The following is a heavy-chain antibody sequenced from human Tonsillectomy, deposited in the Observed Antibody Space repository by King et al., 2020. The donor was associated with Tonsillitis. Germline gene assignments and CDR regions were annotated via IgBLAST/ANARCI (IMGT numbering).Heavy chain of an antibody. V-gene: IGHV3-30-3*01. Sequence: QVQLVESGGGVVQPGRSLRLSCAASGFTFNSHSMDWVRQAPGKGLEWVAIISFDGGNKYYADSVKGRFTISRDNSKNTLYLQMNSLRTEDTAVYYCARPIRGLWFGPEDYYYGMDVWGQGTTVTVSS. J-gene: IGHJ6*02. CDR1: GFTFNSHS. CDR2: ISFDGGNK. D-gene: IGHD3-10*01. CDR3: ARPIRGLWFGPEDYYYGMDV.